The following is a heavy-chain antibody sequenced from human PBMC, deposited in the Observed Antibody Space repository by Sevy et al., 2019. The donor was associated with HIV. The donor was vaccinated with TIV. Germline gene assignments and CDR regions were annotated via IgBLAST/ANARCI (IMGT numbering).Heavy chain of an antibody. D-gene: IGHD4-4*01. CDR1: GGSISSGFYS. J-gene: IGHJ6*04. V-gene: IGHV4-61*09. CDR2: LYTSGST. CDR3: ARHRRNDYNGPAHYLDV. Sequence: KQSQTLSLTCSVSGGSISSGFYSWTWIRQPAGKGLEWIGHPAGKGLEWIGHLYTSGSTNYNSSLKSRVTISLDTSKNQFSLKLNSVTAADTAVYYCARHRRNDYNGPAHYLDVWGKGTTVTVSS.